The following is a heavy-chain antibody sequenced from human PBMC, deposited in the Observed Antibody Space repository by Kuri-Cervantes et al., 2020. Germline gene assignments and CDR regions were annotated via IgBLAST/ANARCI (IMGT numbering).Heavy chain of an antibody. CDR1: GFTFSSYD. J-gene: IGHJ4*02. V-gene: IGHV3-13*01. Sequence: LSLTCAASGFTFSSYDMHWVRQATGKGLEWVSAIGTAGDTYYPGSVKGRFTISRENAKNSLYLQMNSLRAGDTAVYYCARAPGYSSGWSYWGQGALVTVSS. D-gene: IGHD6-19*01. CDR2: IGTAGDT. CDR3: ARAPGYSSGWSY.